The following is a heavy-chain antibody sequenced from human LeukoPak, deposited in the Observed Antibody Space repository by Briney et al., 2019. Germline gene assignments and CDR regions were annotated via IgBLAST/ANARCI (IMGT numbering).Heavy chain of an antibody. V-gene: IGHV1-2*02. CDR2: INPNSGGT. J-gene: IGHJ3*02. Sequence: ASVKVSRKASGYIFTAYYIHWLRQAPGQGLEWMGWINPNSGGTSFALSFQGRVTLTRDTSISTVYMELSRLRSDDTAVYYCARDLSGGALGAFDIWGQGTMVTVSS. CDR1: GYIFTAYY. CDR3: ARDLSGGALGAFDI. D-gene: IGHD2-15*01.